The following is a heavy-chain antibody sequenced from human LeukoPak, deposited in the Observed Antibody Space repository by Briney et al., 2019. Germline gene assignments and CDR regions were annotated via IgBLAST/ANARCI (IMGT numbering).Heavy chain of an antibody. CDR2: INPSGGST. Sequence: ASVKVSCKASGYTFTGYYMHWVRQAPGQGLEWMGIINPSGGSTSYAQKFQGRVTMTRDTSTSTVYMELSSLRSEDTAVYYCARSQKLGATGDWGQGTLVTVSS. J-gene: IGHJ4*02. D-gene: IGHD1-26*01. CDR1: GYTFTGYY. V-gene: IGHV1-46*03. CDR3: ARSQKLGATGD.